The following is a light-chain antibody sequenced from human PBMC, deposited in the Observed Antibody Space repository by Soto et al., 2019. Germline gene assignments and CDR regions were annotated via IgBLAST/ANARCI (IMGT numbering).Light chain of an antibody. Sequence: DIQMTQSPSSVSASVGDRLTITCRASQDISKWLAWNQQKPGKAPQLLISDASSLQSGVPSRFSGSGYGTDFTLTIRSLQPEDFATYFCQQANSFPLTFGGGTKVAVK. J-gene: IGKJ4*01. CDR3: QQANSFPLT. CDR2: DAS. CDR1: QDISKW. V-gene: IGKV1-12*01.